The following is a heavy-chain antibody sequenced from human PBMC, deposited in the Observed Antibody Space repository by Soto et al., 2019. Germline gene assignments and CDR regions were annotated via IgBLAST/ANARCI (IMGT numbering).Heavy chain of an antibody. CDR2: ISAHNGNT. J-gene: IGHJ4*02. D-gene: IGHD1-1*01. V-gene: IGHV1-18*01. CDR1: GYAFTTYG. CDR3: ERGRYGDY. Sequence: QVHLVQSGAEVKKPGASVKVSCQASGYAFTTYGITWVRQAPGQGLEWMGWISAHNGNTNYAQKLQGRVTVTRDTSQSTAYMELRRLRSNDPAVYYCERGRYGDYWGQGALVTVSS.